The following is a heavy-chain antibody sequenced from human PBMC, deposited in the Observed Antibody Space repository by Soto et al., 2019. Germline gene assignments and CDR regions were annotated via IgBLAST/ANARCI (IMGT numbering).Heavy chain of an antibody. CDR3: VRVASGSDDWSDP. Sequence: EVQLVESGGGLVQPGGSLRLSCAASKFTFSSYWMHWVRQAPGKGLVWVSRINTDGSRTTYADSVKGRFTISRDNAKNTAFLQMDSLRAEDTAMYYCVRVASGSDDWSDPWGQGTLVTVSP. CDR1: KFTFSSYW. CDR2: INTDGSRT. J-gene: IGHJ5*02. V-gene: IGHV3-74*01. D-gene: IGHD1-26*01.